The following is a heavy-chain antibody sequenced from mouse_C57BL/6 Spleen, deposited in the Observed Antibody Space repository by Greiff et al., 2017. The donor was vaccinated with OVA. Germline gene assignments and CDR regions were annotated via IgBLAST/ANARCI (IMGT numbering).Heavy chain of an antibody. D-gene: IGHD2-1*01. CDR1: GYTFTSYT. V-gene: IGHV1-4*01. Sequence: VQLRQSGAELARPGASVKMSCKASGYTFTSYTMHWVKQRPGQGLEWIGYINPSSGYTKYNQKFKDKATLTADKSSSTAYMQLSSLTSEDSAVYYCARSVYGNYVYWGQGTTLTVSS. J-gene: IGHJ2*01. CDR3: ARSVYGNYVY. CDR2: INPSSGYT.